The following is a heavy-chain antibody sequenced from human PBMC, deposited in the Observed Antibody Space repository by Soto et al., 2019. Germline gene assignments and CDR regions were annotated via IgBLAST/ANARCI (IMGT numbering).Heavy chain of an antibody. Sequence: QVQLVESGGGLVKPGGSLRLSCAASGFTFSDYYMTWIRQAPGKGLEWLSYISGRSSYTRYADSVKGRFTVSRDNANNALYQQMNSLRAEDAAIYYCERRREQGLGQPQYNWFEPWGQGTLVTVSS. D-gene: IGHD6-19*01. V-gene: IGHV3-11*06. J-gene: IGHJ5*02. CDR3: ERRREQGLGQPQYNWFEP. CDR2: ISGRSSYT. CDR1: GFTFSDYY.